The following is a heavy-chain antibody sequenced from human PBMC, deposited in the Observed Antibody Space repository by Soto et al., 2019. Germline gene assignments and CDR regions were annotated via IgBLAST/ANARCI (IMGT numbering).Heavy chain of an antibody. D-gene: IGHD6-13*01. CDR1: GYSFTSYW. Sequence: GESLKISCRGSGYSFTSYWIGWVRQMPGKGLEWMGIIYPGDSDTRYSPSFQGQVTVSADKSISTAYLQWSSLKASDTAMYYCARMQQQLVVTTDYWGQGTLVTVSS. CDR3: ARMQQQLVVTTDY. CDR2: IYPGDSDT. V-gene: IGHV5-51*01. J-gene: IGHJ4*02.